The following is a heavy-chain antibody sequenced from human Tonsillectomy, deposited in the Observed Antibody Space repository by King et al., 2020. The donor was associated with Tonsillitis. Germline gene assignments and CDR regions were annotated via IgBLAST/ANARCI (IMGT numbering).Heavy chain of an antibody. Sequence: QLVQSGAEVKKPGSSVMVSCKASGGAFSNYAISWVRQAPGQGLEWMGRIIPVPGITTYAQKFQGRVTITADTSTTTAFMELSSLRSEDTGMYYCARDRDYCNAATCYNPPRAWGQGTLVTVSA. J-gene: IGHJ5*02. V-gene: IGHV1-69*04. CDR3: ARDRDYCNAATCYNPPRA. CDR2: IIPVPGIT. D-gene: IGHD2-2*02. CDR1: GGAFSNYA.